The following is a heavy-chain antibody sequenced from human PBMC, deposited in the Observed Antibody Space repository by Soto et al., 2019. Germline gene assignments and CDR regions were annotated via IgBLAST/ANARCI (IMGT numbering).Heavy chain of an antibody. CDR3: ATKAAVSIAAAGPEYDAFDI. J-gene: IGHJ3*02. CDR2: IIPIFGTA. D-gene: IGHD6-13*01. Sequence: SVKVSCKASGGTFSSYAISWVRQAPGQGLEWMGGIIPIFGTANYAQKFQGRVTITADESTSTAYMELSSLRSGDTAVYYCATKAAVSIAAAGPEYDAFDIWGQGTMVTVSS. CDR1: GGTFSSYA. V-gene: IGHV1-69*13.